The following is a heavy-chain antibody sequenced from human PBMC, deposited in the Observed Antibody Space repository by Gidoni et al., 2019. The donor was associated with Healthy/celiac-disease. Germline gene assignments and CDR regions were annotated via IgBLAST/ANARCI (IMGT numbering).Heavy chain of an antibody. J-gene: IGHJ6*02. CDR3: ARDPTPYCSSTSCSFYYYGMDV. Sequence: VQLVQSGAEVKKPGSSVKVSCKASGGTFSSHTISWVRQAPGTGLEWMGRIIPILGIANYAQKFQGRVTITADKSTSTAYMELSSLRSEDTAVYYCARDPTPYCSSTSCSFYYYGMDVWGQGTTVTVSS. V-gene: IGHV1-69*08. CDR1: GGTFSSHT. CDR2: IIPILGIA. D-gene: IGHD2-2*01.